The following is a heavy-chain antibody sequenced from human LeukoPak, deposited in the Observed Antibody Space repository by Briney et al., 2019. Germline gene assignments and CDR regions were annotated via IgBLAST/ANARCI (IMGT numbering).Heavy chain of an antibody. CDR1: GYTFTGYY. CDR2: INPNSGGT. CDR3: ARASAYCTNGVCYTGVVDY. J-gene: IGHJ4*02. Sequence: ASVKVSCKASGYTFTGYYMHWVRQAPGQGLEWMGWINPNSGGTNYAQKFQGRVTMTRDTSISTAYMELSRLRSDDTAVYYCARASAYCTNGVCYTGVVDYWGQGTLVTVSS. D-gene: IGHD2-8*01. V-gene: IGHV1-2*02.